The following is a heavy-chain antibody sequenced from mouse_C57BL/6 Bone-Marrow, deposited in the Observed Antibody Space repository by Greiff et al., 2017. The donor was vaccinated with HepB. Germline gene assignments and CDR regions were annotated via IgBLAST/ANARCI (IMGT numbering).Heavy chain of an antibody. V-gene: IGHV5-4*03. Sequence: EVKLQESGGGLVKPGGSLKLSCAASGFTFSSYAMSWVRQTPEKRLEWVATISDGGSYTYYPDNVKGRFTISRDDAKNNLYLQMSHLKSEDTAMYYCARGRSGGENYFDYWGQGTTLTVSS. CDR2: ISDGGSYT. CDR1: GFTFSSYA. J-gene: IGHJ2*01. CDR3: ARGRSGGENYFDY.